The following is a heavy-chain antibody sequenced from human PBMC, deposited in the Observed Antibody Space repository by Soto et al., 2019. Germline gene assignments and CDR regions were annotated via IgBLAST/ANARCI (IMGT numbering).Heavy chain of an antibody. J-gene: IGHJ4*02. V-gene: IGHV4-59*01. D-gene: IGHD3-22*01. Sequence: SETLSLTCTVSGGSISSYYWSWIRQPPGKGLEWIGYIYYSGSTNYNPSLKSRVTVSVDTSKNQFSLKLSSVTAADTAVYYCARVHDSSGYAFDYWGQGTLVTVSS. CDR3: ARVHDSSGYAFDY. CDR1: GGSISSYY. CDR2: IYYSGST.